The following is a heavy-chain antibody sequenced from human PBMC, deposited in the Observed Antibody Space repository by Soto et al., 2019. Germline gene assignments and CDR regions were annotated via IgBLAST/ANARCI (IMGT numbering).Heavy chain of an antibody. CDR2: MIPILGTA. CDR1: GGTFNSYS. V-gene: IGHV1-69*05. CDR3: AADMLSGYYYYYGVDV. D-gene: IGHD3-10*02. J-gene: IGHJ6*02. Sequence: ASVKVSCKASGGTFNSYSINWVRQAPGQGLEWMGGMIPILGTANYAQKFQGRVTITRDMSTSTAYMELSSLRSEDTAVYYCAADMLSGYYYYYGVDVWGQGTTVTVSS.